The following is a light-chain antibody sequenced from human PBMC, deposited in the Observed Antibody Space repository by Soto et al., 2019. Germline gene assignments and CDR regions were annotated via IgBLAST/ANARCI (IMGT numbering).Light chain of an antibody. V-gene: IGKV3-20*01. CDR3: KQYDSSPIT. Sequence: VMTQSPATLSVSPGERVTLSCRSSQSVSSSYLAWYQQKPGQAPRLLIYGAYSRATGIPDRFSGSGSGTDFTLSITPLEPDDFVVYFCKQYDSSPITFGQGTRLEI. CDR2: GAY. CDR1: QSVSSSY. J-gene: IGKJ5*01.